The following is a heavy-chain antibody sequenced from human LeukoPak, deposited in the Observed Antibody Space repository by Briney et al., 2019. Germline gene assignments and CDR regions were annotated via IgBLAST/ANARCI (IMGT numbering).Heavy chain of an antibody. CDR3: ARATPGGLHGYSFDY. CDR1: GYTFKNYD. D-gene: IGHD5-24*01. J-gene: IGHJ4*02. V-gene: IGHV1-8*02. CDR2: MNPNSGNT. Sequence: GASVKVSCKASGYTFKNYDINWARQATGQGLEWMGWMNPNSGNTGFAQKFQDRVSMTRDTSINTAYMELTRLRSGDTAVYYCARATPGGLHGYSFDYWGQGTVVTVYS.